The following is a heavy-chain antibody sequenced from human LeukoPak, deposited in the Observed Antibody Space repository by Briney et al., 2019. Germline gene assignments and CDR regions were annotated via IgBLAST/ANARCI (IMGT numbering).Heavy chain of an antibody. CDR3: ARGGSNQGSYYYYMDV. J-gene: IGHJ6*03. CDR1: GFTFSSYA. CDR2: ISGSGGST. V-gene: IGHV3-23*01. Sequence: GGSLRLSCAASGFTFSSYAMSWVRQAPGKGLEWVSAISGSGGSTYYADSVKGRFTISRDNSKNSLSLQMNSLRAEDTAVYYCARGGSNQGSYYYYMDVWGKGTTVTVSS. D-gene: IGHD4-11*01.